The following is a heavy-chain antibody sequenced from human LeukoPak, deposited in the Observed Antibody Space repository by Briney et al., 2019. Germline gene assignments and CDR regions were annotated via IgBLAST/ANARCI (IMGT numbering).Heavy chain of an antibody. CDR1: GGSFSGYY. CDR2: INHSGST. J-gene: IGHJ6*03. D-gene: IGHD5-12*01. CDR3: ARGHSGYDYGWYYYYMDV. V-gene: IGHV4-34*01. Sequence: SETLSLTCAVYGGSFSGYYWSWIRQPPGKGLEWIGEINHSGSTNYNPSLKSRVTISVDTSKNQFSLKLSSVTAADTAVYYCARGHSGYDYGWYYYYMDVWGKGTTVTVSS.